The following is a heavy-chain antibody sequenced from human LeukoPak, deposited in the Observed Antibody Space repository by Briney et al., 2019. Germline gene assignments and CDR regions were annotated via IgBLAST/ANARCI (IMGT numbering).Heavy chain of an antibody. CDR1: GGTFSSYA. CDR3: ALSLYYDSSGYRNDD. D-gene: IGHD3-22*01. Sequence: ASVKVSCTASGGTFSSYAISWVRQAPGQGLEWMGGIITIFGTANYAQKFQGRVTITTDESTSTAYMELSSLRSEDRAVYYCALSLYYDSSGYRNDDWGQGTLVTVSS. CDR2: IITIFGTA. V-gene: IGHV1-69*05. J-gene: IGHJ4*02.